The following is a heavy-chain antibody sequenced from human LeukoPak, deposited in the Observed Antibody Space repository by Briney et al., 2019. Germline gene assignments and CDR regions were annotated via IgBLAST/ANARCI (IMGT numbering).Heavy chain of an antibody. CDR1: GVSFSGSY. V-gene: IGHV4-34*01. Sequence: KPSETLSLTCAVSGVSFSGSYWSWIRQPPGKGPEWVGEISHSGRTSYNASLKSRVTISLDTSKNQFSLRLTFVTAADTAVYYCTKTSPGVPLDFWGQGTLVTVSS. J-gene: IGHJ4*02. CDR3: TKTSPGVPLDF. D-gene: IGHD7-27*01. CDR2: ISHSGRT.